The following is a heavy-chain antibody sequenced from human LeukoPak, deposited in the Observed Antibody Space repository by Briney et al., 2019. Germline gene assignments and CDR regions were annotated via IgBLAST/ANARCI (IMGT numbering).Heavy chain of an antibody. D-gene: IGHD4-17*01. CDR2: IYYSGST. CDR1: GGSISSYY. Sequence: PSETLSLTCSVSGGSISSYYWGWIRQPPGKGLEWIGSIYYSGSTYYNPSLKSRVTISVDTSKNQFSPKLSSVTAADTAVYYCARPNTYYGDYGGWFDPWGQGTLVTVSS. CDR3: ARPNTYYGDYGGWFDP. V-gene: IGHV4-39*01. J-gene: IGHJ5*02.